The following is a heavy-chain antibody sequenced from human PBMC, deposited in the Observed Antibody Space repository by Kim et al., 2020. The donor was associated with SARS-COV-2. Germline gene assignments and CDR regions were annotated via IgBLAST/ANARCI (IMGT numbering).Heavy chain of an antibody. CDR1: GGSISSSSYY. CDR2: IFYSGST. V-gene: IGHV4-39*01. CDR3: ARHSRKGYIVARGWYFDY. J-gene: IGHJ4*02. Sequence: SETLSLTCTVSGGSISSSSYYWGLIRQPPGKGLEWIGSIFYSGSTYYNPSLKSRVTISVDTSKNQFSLKLSSVTAADTAVYYCARHSRKGYIVARGWYFDYWGQGTLVTVSS. D-gene: IGHD5-12*01.